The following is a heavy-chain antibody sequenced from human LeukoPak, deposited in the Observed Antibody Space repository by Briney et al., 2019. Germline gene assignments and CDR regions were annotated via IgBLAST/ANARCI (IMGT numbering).Heavy chain of an antibody. CDR1: GFTFSSYW. CDR2: IKQDGSEK. J-gene: IGHJ4*02. D-gene: IGHD3-3*01. CDR3: ATVYYDFWSGYFGYFDY. Sequence: GGSLRLSCAASGFTFSSYWMSWVRQAPGKGLEWVANIKQDGSEKYYVDSVKGRCTISRDNAKNSLYLQMNSLRAEDTAVYYCATVYYDFWSGYFGYFDYWGQGTLVTVSS. V-gene: IGHV3-7*01.